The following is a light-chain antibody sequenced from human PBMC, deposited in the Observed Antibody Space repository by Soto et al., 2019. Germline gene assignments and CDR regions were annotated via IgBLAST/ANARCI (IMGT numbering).Light chain of an antibody. V-gene: IGLV2-11*01. CDR2: DVN. J-gene: IGLJ1*01. CDR3: CSYSGSSTLYV. CDR1: SSDVGGYDY. Sequence: QSVLTQPRSVSGSPGQSVTISCTGTSSDVGGYDYVSWYQQHPGKAPKLMISDVNNRPSGVPDRFSGSKSGNTASLTISGLQPEDEADYYCCSYSGSSTLYVFGSGTKVTVL.